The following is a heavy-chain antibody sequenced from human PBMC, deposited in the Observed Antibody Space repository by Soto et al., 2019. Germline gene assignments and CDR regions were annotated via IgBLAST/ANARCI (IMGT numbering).Heavy chain of an antibody. CDR2: IYHSGST. V-gene: IGHV4-4*02. CDR1: GGSISSSNW. J-gene: IGHJ4*02. Sequence: SETLSLTCAVSGGSISSSNWWSWVRQPPGKGLEWIGEIYHSGSTNYNPSLKSRVTISVGKSKNQFSLKLSSVTAADTAVYYCARASCSGGSCYFDFDYWGQGTLVTVSS. D-gene: IGHD2-15*01. CDR3: ARASCSGGSCYFDFDY.